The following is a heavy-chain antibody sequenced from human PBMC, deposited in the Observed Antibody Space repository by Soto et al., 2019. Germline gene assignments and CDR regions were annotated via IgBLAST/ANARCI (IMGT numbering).Heavy chain of an antibody. CDR2: MYDSGST. Sequence: QVQLQESGPGLVKPSETLSLTCTVSGGSISRYYWTWIRQPPGKGLEWIASMYDSGSTKYNPSLRSRVTMSLDTSKNQFSLKLSSVTAADTAVYYCARDVYGDYPPYYGLEVWGQGTTVTVSS. V-gene: IGHV4-59*01. D-gene: IGHD4-17*01. CDR1: GGSISRYY. J-gene: IGHJ6*02. CDR3: ARDVYGDYPPYYGLEV.